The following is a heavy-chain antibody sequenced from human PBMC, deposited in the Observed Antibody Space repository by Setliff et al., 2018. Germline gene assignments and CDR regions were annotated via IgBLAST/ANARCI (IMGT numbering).Heavy chain of an antibody. J-gene: IGHJ5*02. CDR3: ERLVRHCTRISCQRTSEADL. CDR1: GYTFTNSI. Sequence: GASVKVSCKASGYTFTNSIMNWVRQAPGQGLEWMGWISAYNGNTYHAQKFQDRLSMTTDTSTSTAYMELRSLRADDTAVYYCERLVRHCTRISCQRTSEADLWGQGTQVTVPS. V-gene: IGHV1-18*04. CDR2: ISAYNGNT. D-gene: IGHD2-15*01.